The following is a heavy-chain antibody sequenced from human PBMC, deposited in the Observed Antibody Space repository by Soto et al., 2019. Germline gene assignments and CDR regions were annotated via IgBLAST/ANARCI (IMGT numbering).Heavy chain of an antibody. J-gene: IGHJ4*01. D-gene: IGHD6-19*01. V-gene: IGHV4-39*01. CDR3: ARHNGFSIGWVFDN. Sequence: PSQTHPLTYALSGVPLRNSTCSWGWIRPPPGKSLEWIGTIYYHGNTYSNPSLKSRVTISVDTSNNQLSLGLRSGTAANTVIYYCARHNGFSIGWVFDNGAHEPLVPFSS. CDR2: IYYHGNT. CDR1: GVPLRNSTCS.